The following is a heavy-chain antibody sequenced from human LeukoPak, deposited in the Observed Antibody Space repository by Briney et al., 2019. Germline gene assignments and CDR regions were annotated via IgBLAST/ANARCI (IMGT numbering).Heavy chain of an antibody. D-gene: IGHD3-22*01. J-gene: IGHJ4*02. CDR2: ISSGTSYI. CDR1: GFTFSSYS. Sequence: GGSLRLSCAASGFTFSSYSMNWVRQAPGGGLEWGSSISSGTSYIYYADSVRGRFTISRDNAENSLYLQMHSLRVEDTAVYYCARDRRSGSYDSTDASDYWGQGTLVTVSS. CDR3: ARDRRSGSYDSTDASDY. V-gene: IGHV3-21*01.